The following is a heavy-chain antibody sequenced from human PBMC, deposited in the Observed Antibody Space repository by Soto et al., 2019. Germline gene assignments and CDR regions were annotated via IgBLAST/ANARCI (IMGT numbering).Heavy chain of an antibody. CDR1: GGSINTFY. J-gene: IGHJ4*02. CDR2: VYYSGST. CDR3: ASYNFGVFFDY. V-gene: IGHV4-59*01. D-gene: IGHD3-3*01. Sequence: SETLSLTWTVSGGSINTFYWSWVRQPPGKGLEWIGYVYYSGSTNYNPSLKSRVTISVDTSKKQFSLKLSSVTAADTAVYYCASYNFGVFFDYGGQGTLVTVSS.